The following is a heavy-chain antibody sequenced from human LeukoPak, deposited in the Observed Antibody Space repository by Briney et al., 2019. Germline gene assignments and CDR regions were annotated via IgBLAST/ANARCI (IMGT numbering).Heavy chain of an antibody. D-gene: IGHD2-8*01. V-gene: IGHV4-59*01. CDR2: IYYSGST. J-gene: IGHJ5*02. Sequence: SETLYLTCTVSGGSISSYYRSWIPQPPGKGLEWIGYIYYSGSTNYNPSLKSRVTISVATSKHQFSLKLSSVTAADTAVYYCARVRRGSCTNGVCHRWFDPWGQGTLVTVSS. CDR1: GGSISSYY. CDR3: ARVRRGSCTNGVCHRWFDP.